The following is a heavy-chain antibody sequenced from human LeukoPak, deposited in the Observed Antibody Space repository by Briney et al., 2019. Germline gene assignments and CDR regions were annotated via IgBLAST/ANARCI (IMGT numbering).Heavy chain of an antibody. CDR1: GYSISSPYY. D-gene: IGHD3-22*01. Sequence: PSETLSLTCTVSGYSISSPYYWGWIRQPPGKGLEWIGSIYYSGSTYYNPSLKSRVTISVDTSKNQFSLKLSSVTAADTAVYYCARDQGYDSTDFDYWGQGTLVTVSS. CDR2: IYYSGST. J-gene: IGHJ4*02. V-gene: IGHV4-38-2*02. CDR3: ARDQGYDSTDFDY.